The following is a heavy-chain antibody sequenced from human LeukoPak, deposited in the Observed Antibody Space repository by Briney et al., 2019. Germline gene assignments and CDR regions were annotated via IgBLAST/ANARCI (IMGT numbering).Heavy chain of an antibody. CDR3: AIWVVAGFNFDY. D-gene: IGHD2-15*01. CDR2: IYYSGST. CDR1: GGSISSGGYY. Sequence: SQTLSLTCTVSGGSISSGGYYWSWIRQHPGKGLEWIGYIYYSGSTYYNPSLKSRVTISVDTSKNQFSLKLSSVTAADTAVYYCAIWVVAGFNFDYWGQGTLVTVSS. J-gene: IGHJ4*02. V-gene: IGHV4-31*03.